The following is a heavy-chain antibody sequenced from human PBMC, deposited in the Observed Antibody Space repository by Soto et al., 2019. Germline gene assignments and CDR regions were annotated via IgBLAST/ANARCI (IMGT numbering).Heavy chain of an antibody. CDR3: AKMPLNKGHSSGLYYFDY. J-gene: IGHJ4*02. CDR1: GFTFSSYA. D-gene: IGHD6-19*01. Sequence: PWGSLRLSCAASGFTFSSYAMSWVRQAPGKGLEWVSAISGSGGSTYYADSVKGRFTISRDNSKNTLYLQMNSLRAEDTAVYYCAKMPLNKGHSSGLYYFDYWGQGTLVTVSS. CDR2: ISGSGGST. V-gene: IGHV3-23*01.